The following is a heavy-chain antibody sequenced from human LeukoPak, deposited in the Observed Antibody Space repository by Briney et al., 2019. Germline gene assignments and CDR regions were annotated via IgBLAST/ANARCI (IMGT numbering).Heavy chain of an antibody. CDR1: GFTFSSYS. D-gene: IGHD5-12*01. V-gene: IGHV3-66*02. CDR2: IYSGGTT. Sequence: GGSLRLSCAASGFTFSSYSMTWVRQAPGKGLEWVSTIYSGGTTYYADSVMGRFTISRHNSRNTLYLQMNSLRAEDTAVYYCAKGRWLRDWGQGTLVTVSS. J-gene: IGHJ4*02. CDR3: AKGRWLRD.